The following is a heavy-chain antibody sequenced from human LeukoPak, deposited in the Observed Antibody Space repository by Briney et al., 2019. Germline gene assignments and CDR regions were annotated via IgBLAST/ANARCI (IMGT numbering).Heavy chain of an antibody. CDR1: GGTFSSYA. Sequence: SVKVSCKASGGTFSSYAISWARQAPGQGLEWMGGIIPIFGTANYAQKFQGRVTITADESTSTAYMELSSLRSEDTAVYYCASDDYYDSSGEFDYWGQGTLVTVSS. D-gene: IGHD3-22*01. J-gene: IGHJ4*02. CDR3: ASDDYYDSSGEFDY. V-gene: IGHV1-69*13. CDR2: IIPIFGTA.